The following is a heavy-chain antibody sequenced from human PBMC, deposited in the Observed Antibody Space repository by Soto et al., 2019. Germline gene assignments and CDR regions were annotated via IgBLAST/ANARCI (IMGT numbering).Heavy chain of an antibody. Sequence: ESGGGVVQPGRSLRLSCAASGFTFSSYGMHWVRQAPGKGLEWVAVISYDGSNKYYADSVKGRFTISRDNSKNTLYLQMNSLRAEDTAVYYCAKDTSGWFDPWGQGTLVTVSS. V-gene: IGHV3-30*18. J-gene: IGHJ5*02. CDR3: AKDTSGWFDP. CDR2: ISYDGSNK. CDR1: GFTFSSYG. D-gene: IGHD3-3*01.